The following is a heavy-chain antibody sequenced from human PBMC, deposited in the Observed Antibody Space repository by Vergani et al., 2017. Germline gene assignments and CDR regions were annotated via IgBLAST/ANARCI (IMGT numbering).Heavy chain of an antibody. CDR2: INHSGST. J-gene: IGHJ4*02. CDR3: ARDLGQWPYXFDY. CDR1: GGSFSGYY. V-gene: IGHV4-34*01. D-gene: IGHD6-19*01. Sequence: QVQLQQWGAGLLKPSETLSLTCAVYGGSFSGYYWSWIRQPPGKGLEWIGEINHSGSTNYNPSLKSRGTISVDTSKNQFSLKLSSVTAADTAVYYCARDLGQWPYXFDYWGQGTLVTVSS.